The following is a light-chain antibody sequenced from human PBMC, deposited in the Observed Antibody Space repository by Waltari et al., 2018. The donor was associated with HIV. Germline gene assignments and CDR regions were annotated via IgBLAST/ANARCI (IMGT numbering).Light chain of an antibody. CDR2: DAS. J-gene: IGKJ3*01. CDR1: QIVTTY. V-gene: IGKV3-11*01. Sequence: EIVLTQSPATMSLYLGERVTLSCRASQIVTTYLAWYPQKPGQVLRLLLYDASNKAAGIPASFSGSGSGTDFTLTISSLEPEDFAVYYCQARKNWPPLFTFVPGTKVDIK. CDR3: QARKNWPPLFT.